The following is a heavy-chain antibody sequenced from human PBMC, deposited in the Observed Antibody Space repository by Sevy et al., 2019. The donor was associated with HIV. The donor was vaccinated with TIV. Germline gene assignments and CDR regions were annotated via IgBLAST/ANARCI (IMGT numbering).Heavy chain of an antibody. CDR1: GFTFDDYG. J-gene: IGHJ4*02. CDR3: ARAVDYYGSGSYHGDFDY. D-gene: IGHD3-10*01. Sequence: GGCLRLSCAASGFTFDDYGMSWVRQAPGKGLEWVSGINWNGGSTGYADSVKGRFTISRDNAKNSLYLQMNSLRAEDTALYYCARAVDYYGSGSYHGDFDYWGQGTLVTVSS. V-gene: IGHV3-20*04. CDR2: INWNGGST.